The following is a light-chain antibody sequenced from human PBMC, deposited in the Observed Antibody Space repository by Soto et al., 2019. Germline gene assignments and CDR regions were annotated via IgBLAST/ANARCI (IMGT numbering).Light chain of an antibody. CDR1: QRINKY. J-gene: IGKJ2*01. CDR2: TES. CDR3: QQSFSTPYT. Sequence: DIQMTQSPSSLSASVGDSVTIPCRASQRINKYLNWYQQRSGRAPRLLIHTESSLHSGVPSRFSGSGSGSDFTLTISSLQPEDFATYFCQQSFSTPYTFGQGTKLEI. V-gene: IGKV1-39*01.